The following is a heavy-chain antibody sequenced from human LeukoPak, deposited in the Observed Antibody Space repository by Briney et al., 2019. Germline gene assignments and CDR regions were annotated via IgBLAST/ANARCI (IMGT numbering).Heavy chain of an antibody. CDR2: LSDSGVYT. D-gene: IGHD4-17*01. CDR1: GFTFSNYA. CDR3: AIKAHYDAYAKYFDY. Sequence: GGSLRLSCAASGFTFSNYAMTWVRQAPGKGLEWVSILSDSGVYTYYADSVKGRFTISGDNSNNMLYLQMNSLRAEDTAVYYCAIKAHYDAYAKYFDYWGQGTLVTVSS. J-gene: IGHJ4*02. V-gene: IGHV3-23*01.